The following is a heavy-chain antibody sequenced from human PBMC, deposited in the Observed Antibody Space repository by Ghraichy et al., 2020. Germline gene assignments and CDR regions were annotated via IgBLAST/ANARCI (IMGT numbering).Heavy chain of an antibody. V-gene: IGHV3-9*01. D-gene: IGHD3-10*01. CDR2: ISWNSGSI. CDR3: AKDIGITMVRGAAPSTHYYFDY. CDR1: GFTFDDYA. J-gene: IGHJ4*02. Sequence: GGSLRLSCAASGFTFDDYAMHWVRQAPGKGLEWVSGISWNSGSIGYADSVKGRFTISRDNAKNSLYLQMNSLRAEDTALYYCAKDIGITMVRGAAPSTHYYFDYWGQGTLVTVSS.